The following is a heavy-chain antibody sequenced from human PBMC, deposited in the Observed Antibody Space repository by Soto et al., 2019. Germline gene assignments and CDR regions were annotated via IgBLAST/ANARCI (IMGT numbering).Heavy chain of an antibody. CDR2: IYYGGST. CDR3: ARDQGRAAAGTNGFDP. D-gene: IGHD6-13*01. V-gene: IGHV4-31*03. Sequence: TLSLTCTVSGGSISSGGYYWSWIRQHPGKGLEWIGYIYYGGSTYYNPSLKSRVTISVDTSKNQFSLKLSSVTAADTAVYYCARDQGRAAAGTNGFDPWGQGTLVTVSS. J-gene: IGHJ5*02. CDR1: GGSISSGGYY.